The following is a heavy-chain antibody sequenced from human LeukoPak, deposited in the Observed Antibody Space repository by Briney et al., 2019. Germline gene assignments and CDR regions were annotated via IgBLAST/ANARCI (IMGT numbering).Heavy chain of an antibody. D-gene: IGHD6-19*01. Sequence: GGSLRLSCAASGFTFSSYAMHWVRQAPGKGLEWVAVISYDGSNKYYADSVKGRFTISRDNSKNTLHLQMNSLRGEDTAVCYCARPSYSSGWSFFDYWGQGTLVTVSS. V-gene: IGHV3-30*04. CDR1: GFTFSSYA. CDR3: ARPSYSSGWSFFDY. J-gene: IGHJ4*02. CDR2: ISYDGSNK.